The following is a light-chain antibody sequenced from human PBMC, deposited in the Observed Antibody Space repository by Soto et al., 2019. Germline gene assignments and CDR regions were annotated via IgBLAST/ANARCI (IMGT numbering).Light chain of an antibody. CDR1: QTIDTY. J-gene: IGKJ1*01. CDR3: QQYNTYSPPWT. V-gene: IGKV1-5*01. Sequence: DIQLTQSPSALSTSVGDSVTIPCRAIQTIDTYLNWYQQKPGKAPKLLIYDASSLESGVPSRFSGSGSGTEFTLTISSLQRDDFATYYCQQYNTYSPPWTFGQGTKVDIK. CDR2: DAS.